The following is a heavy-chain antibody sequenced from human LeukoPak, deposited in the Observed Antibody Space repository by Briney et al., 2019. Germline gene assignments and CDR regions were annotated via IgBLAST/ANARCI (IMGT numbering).Heavy chain of an antibody. Sequence: GGSLRLSCAASGFSFSNYGFHWVRQAPGKGLDWVSAISYDRKNIHYADSVKGRFTISRDNSRNTVYLQMNGLRAEDTAVYYCARDRGYCSGSSCYLHYFDYWGQGTLVAVSS. CDR2: ISYDRKNI. CDR1: GFSFSNYG. D-gene: IGHD2-15*01. CDR3: ARDRGYCSGSSCYLHYFDY. J-gene: IGHJ4*02. V-gene: IGHV3-33*01.